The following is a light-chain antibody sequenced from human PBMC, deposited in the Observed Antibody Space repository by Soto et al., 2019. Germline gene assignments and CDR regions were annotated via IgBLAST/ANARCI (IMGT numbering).Light chain of an antibody. V-gene: IGKV3-15*01. CDR2: DAS. J-gene: IGKJ5*01. Sequence: EIVMTQSPVTLSVSPGEGATLSCRASQSVSSNLAWYQQKPGQAPRPLIYDASTRATGIPARFSGSGSGTEFTLSISSLQSEDFAVYYCHQYNNWPPITFGQGTRLQIK. CDR1: QSVSSN. CDR3: HQYNNWPPIT.